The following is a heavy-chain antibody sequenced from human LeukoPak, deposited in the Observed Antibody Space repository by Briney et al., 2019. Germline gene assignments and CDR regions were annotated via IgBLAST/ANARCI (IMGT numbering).Heavy chain of an antibody. CDR1: GDSISGFY. D-gene: IGHD1-1*01. CDR2: IYYSGNT. V-gene: IGHV4-59*08. CDR3: ARSTGTNRFDY. J-gene: IGHJ4*02. Sequence: SETLSLTCSVSGDSISGFYWSWIRQPPGKGLEWIAYIYYSGNTIYNPSLKSRVTISVDTSKNQFSLKLNSVTAADTAVYYCARSTGTNRFDYWGQGTLVTVSS.